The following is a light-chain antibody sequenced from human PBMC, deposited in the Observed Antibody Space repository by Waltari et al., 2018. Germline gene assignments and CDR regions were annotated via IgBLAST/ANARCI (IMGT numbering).Light chain of an antibody. V-gene: IGLV2-8*01. CDR3: SSYGGSNNLV. J-gene: IGLJ3*02. CDR1: SSDVGGYNY. Sequence: QSALTQPPSASGSPGQSVTISCTGTSSDVGGYNYVSWYQHHPGKAPKVMIYEVNKRPAGVPDRFSGSKSGNTASLPVSGVQAEDEADYYCSSYGGSNNLVFGGGTKLTVL. CDR2: EVN.